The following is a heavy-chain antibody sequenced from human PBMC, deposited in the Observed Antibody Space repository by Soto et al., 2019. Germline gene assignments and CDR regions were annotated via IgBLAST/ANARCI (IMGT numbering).Heavy chain of an antibody. CDR2: IDPSDSYT. CDR3: ARHDPFTIFGVGNHYGMDV. D-gene: IGHD3-3*01. V-gene: IGHV5-10-1*01. J-gene: IGHJ6*02. Sequence: PGESLKISCKGSGYSFTSYWISWVRQMPGKGLEWMGRIDPSDSYTNYSPSFQGHVTISADKSISTAYLQWSSLKASDTAMYYCARHDPFTIFGVGNHYGMDVWGQVTKVTVSS. CDR1: GYSFTSYW.